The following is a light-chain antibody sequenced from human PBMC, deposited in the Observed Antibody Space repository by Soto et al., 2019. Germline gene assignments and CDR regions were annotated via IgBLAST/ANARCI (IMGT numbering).Light chain of an antibody. J-gene: IGKJ2*01. Sequence: EIVMTQSPATLSVSPGERATLSCRASQSISTELAWYQQKPGQPPRLLIYSASTRATGIPARFTGSGSGSEFTLTIGGLKAEYFSVYYCHQGHNWHLTFEQGTRLEI. V-gene: IGKV3-15*01. CDR3: HQGHNWHLT. CDR2: SAS. CDR1: QSISTE.